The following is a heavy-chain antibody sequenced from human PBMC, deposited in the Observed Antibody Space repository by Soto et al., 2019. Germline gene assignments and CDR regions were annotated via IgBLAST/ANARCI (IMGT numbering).Heavy chain of an antibody. CDR2: IDPSDSYT. V-gene: IGHV5-10-1*01. D-gene: IGHD3-10*01. Sequence: PGESLKISCKGSGYSFTSYWISWVRQMPGKGLEWMGRIDPSDSYTNYSPSFQGHVTISADKSISTAYLQWSSLKASDTAMYYCARHSYYYGSGSYSPRYYYYGMDVWGQGTTVTV. CDR1: GYSFTSYW. J-gene: IGHJ6*02. CDR3: ARHSYYYGSGSYSPRYYYYGMDV.